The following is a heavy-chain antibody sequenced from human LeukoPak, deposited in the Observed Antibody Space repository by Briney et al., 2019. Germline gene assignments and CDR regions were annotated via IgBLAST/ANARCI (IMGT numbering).Heavy chain of an antibody. CDR1: GYSFTSYW. D-gene: IGHD3-10*01. V-gene: IGHV5-51*01. Sequence: GESLKISCKGSGYSFTSYWIGWVRQMPGKGLEWMGIIYPGDSDTRYSPSFQGQVTISADKSISTAYLQWSSLKASDTAMYYCARRLYYGSGSIHDAFDIWGQGTMVTVSS. CDR3: ARRLYYGSGSIHDAFDI. CDR2: IYPGDSDT. J-gene: IGHJ3*02.